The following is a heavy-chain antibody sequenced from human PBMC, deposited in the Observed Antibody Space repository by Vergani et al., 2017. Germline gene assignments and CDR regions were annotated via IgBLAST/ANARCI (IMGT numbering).Heavy chain of an antibody. CDR2: MNPNSGNT. V-gene: IGHV1-8*01. Sequence: QVQLVQSGAEVKKPGASVKVSCKASGYTFTSYDINWVRQATGQGLEWMGWMNPNSGNTGYAQKFQGRVTMTRNTSISTAYMELSSLRSEDTAVYYCARGNIALSYSSSWYSWGNWFDPWGQGTLVTVSS. CDR1: GYTFTSYD. D-gene: IGHD6-13*01. CDR3: ARGNIALSYSSSWYSWGNWFDP. J-gene: IGHJ5*02.